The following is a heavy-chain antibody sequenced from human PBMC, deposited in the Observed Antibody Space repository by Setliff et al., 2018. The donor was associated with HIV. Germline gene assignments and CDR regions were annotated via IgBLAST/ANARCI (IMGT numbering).Heavy chain of an antibody. V-gene: IGHV3-48*04. D-gene: IGHD6-19*01. CDR3: AKNFYSSPWSPLDY. Sequence: PGGSLRLSCAASGFTFSNYSMNWVRQAPGKGLEWVSYISSSSSTIYYVDSVKGRFTISRDNAKNTLFLQMNSLRTEDTAVYYCAKNFYSSPWSPLDYWGQGTLVTVSS. CDR2: ISSSSSTI. CDR1: GFTFSNYS. J-gene: IGHJ4*02.